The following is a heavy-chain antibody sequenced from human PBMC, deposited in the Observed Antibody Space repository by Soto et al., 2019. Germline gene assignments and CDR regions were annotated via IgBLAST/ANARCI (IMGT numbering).Heavy chain of an antibody. V-gene: IGHV3-48*03. Sequence: GGSLRLSCAASGFTFSSYEMNWVRQAPGKGLEWVSYISSSGSTIYYADSVKGRFTISRDNAKNSLYLQMNSLRAEDTAVYYCAKQRGYYDSSGYPLIDYWGQGTLVTVSS. CDR1: GFTFSSYE. D-gene: IGHD3-22*01. J-gene: IGHJ4*02. CDR2: ISSSGSTI. CDR3: AKQRGYYDSSGYPLIDY.